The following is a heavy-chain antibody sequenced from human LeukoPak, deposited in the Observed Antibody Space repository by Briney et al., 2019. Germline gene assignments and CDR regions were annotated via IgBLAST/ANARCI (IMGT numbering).Heavy chain of an antibody. J-gene: IGHJ3*02. CDR1: GGSISSNY. Sequence: PSETLSLTCTVSGGSISSNYWSWIRQPPGKGLEWIGYIYYSGSTNYNPSLKSRVTISVDTSKNHFSLRLSSVTAADTAVYYCARSPPGYGAFDIWGQGTMVTVSS. CDR3: ARSPPGYGAFDI. D-gene: IGHD5-18*01. V-gene: IGHV4-59*01. CDR2: IYYSGST.